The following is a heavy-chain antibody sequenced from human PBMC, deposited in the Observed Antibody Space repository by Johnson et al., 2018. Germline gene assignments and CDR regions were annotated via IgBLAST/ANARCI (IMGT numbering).Heavy chain of an antibody. Sequence: QVQLVESGGGVVQPGRSLRLSCAASGFTFSTYAMHWVRQAPGKGLEWVAMISYDGSRKYYADSVKGRFIISRANSKSTVYVQMTSLKGEDTAVYYCARVFRERYYGVGNPAYYYMDVWGKGTTVTVSS. D-gene: IGHD3-10*01. J-gene: IGHJ6*04. CDR2: ISYDGSRK. CDR1: GFTFSTYA. CDR3: ARVFRERYYGVGNPAYYYMDV. V-gene: IGHV3-33*05.